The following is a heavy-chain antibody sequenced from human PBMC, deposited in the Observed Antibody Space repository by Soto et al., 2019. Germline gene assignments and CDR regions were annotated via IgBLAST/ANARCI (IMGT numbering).Heavy chain of an antibody. CDR2: ITGSGGST. J-gene: IGHJ4*02. CDR1: GFTFSTYA. CDR3: XXXXXXXXGGIDY. V-gene: IGHV3-23*01. Sequence: EVQLLESGGGLVQPGGSLRLSCAASGFTFSTYAMIWVRQAPGKGLEWVSVITGSGGSTYYADSVKGRFTISRDTSKNTLFLQMNSLRAEXTAVXXXXXXXXXXXGGIDYWGQGTMVTVSS. D-gene: IGHD3-16*01.